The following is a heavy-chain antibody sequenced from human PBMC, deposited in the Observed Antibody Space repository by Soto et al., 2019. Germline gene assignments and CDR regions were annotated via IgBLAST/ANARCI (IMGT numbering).Heavy chain of an antibody. CDR2: ISSSSSTI. D-gene: IGHD2-2*01. J-gene: IGHJ6*03. CDR3: ARDEAVVVPAAIGYYYYMDV. Sequence: PGGSLRLSCAASGFTFSSYSMNWVRQAPGKGLEWVSYISSSSSTIYYADSVKGRFTISRDNAKNSLYLQMNSLRAEDTAVYYCARDEAVVVPAAIGYYYYMDVWGKGTTVTVSS. CDR1: GFTFSSYS. V-gene: IGHV3-48*01.